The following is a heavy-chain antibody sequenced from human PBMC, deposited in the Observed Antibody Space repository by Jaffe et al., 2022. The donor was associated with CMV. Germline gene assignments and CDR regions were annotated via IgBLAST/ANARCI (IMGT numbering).Heavy chain of an antibody. CDR1: GYTFTSYD. J-gene: IGHJ6*02. CDR2: MNPNSGNT. CDR3: ARGPSTDIVLMVYAILDYYYGMDV. D-gene: IGHD2-8*01. Sequence: QVQLVQSGAEVKKPGASVKVSCKASGYTFTSYDINWVRQATGQGLEWMGWMNPNSGNTGYAQKFQGRVTMTRNTSISTAYMELSSLRSEDTAVYYCARGPSTDIVLMVYAILDYYYGMDVWGQGTTVTVSS. V-gene: IGHV1-8*01.